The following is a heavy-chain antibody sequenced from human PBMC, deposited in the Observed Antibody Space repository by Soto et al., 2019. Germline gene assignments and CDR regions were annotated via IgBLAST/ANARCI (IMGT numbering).Heavy chain of an antibody. CDR1: GFTFSSYG. CDR3: AKDHKQWLVSWFDP. CDR2: ISYDGSNK. V-gene: IGHV3-30*18. Sequence: PGGSLRLSCAASGFTFSSYGMHWVRQAPGKGLEWVAVISYDGSNKYYADSVKGRFTISRDNSKNTLYLQMNSLRAEDTAVYYCAKDHKQWLVSWFDPWGQGTLVTVSS. D-gene: IGHD6-19*01. J-gene: IGHJ5*02.